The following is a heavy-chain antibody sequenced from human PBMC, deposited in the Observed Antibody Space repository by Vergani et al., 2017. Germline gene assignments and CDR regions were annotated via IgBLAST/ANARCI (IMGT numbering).Heavy chain of an antibody. CDR2: IWYDGSNT. V-gene: IGHV3-33*01. Sequence: QVQLVESGGGVVQPGRSLRLSCVASGFAFRTYGMHWVRQAPGKGLEWVAIIWYDGSNTYYADSVKGRFTVSRDNSRNTLFLQMNSLRVEDTAVYYCARVAGRVVGATDDYWGQGTLVTVSS. CDR3: ARVAGRVVGATDDY. CDR1: GFAFRTYG. J-gene: IGHJ4*02. D-gene: IGHD1-26*01.